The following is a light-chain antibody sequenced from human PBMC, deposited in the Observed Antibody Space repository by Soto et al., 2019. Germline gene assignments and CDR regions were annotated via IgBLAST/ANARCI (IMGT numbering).Light chain of an antibody. Sequence: VLLTQSPLTLPVTLGQPASISCRSSQSLIYSNGKTYLNWYQQSPGQVPRRIIYEVSNRDFGVPERFKGSGSGSGTDFTLKISRVEAEDVGVYYYMEGTPSLGQWTKG. V-gene: IGKV2-30*01. CDR3: MEGTPS. CDR2: EVS. CDR1: QSLIYSNGKTY. J-gene: IGKJ1*01.